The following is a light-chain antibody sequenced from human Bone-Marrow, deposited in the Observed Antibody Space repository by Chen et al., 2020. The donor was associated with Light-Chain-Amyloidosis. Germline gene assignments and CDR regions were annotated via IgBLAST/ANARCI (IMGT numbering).Light chain of an antibody. CDR3: QQSYSTPLT. V-gene: IGKV1-39*01. CDR2: AAS. J-gene: IGKJ4*01. Sequence: DIQMTQSPSSLSASVGDRVTITCRASQSISRYLNWYQQKPGKAPKLLIYAASSLQSWVPSRFSGSGSGTDFTLTISSLQPEEVATYYCQQSYSTPLTFGGGTKVDIK. CDR1: QSISRY.